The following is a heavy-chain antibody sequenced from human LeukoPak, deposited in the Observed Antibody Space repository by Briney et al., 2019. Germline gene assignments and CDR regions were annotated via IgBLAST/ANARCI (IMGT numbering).Heavy chain of an antibody. V-gene: IGHV1-69*06. D-gene: IGHD2-2*01. CDR2: IIPIFGTA. CDR1: GGTFSSYA. CDR3: ARYLIYCSSTSCTRGNFDY. J-gene: IGHJ4*02. Sequence: SVKVSCKASGGTFSSYAISWVRQAPGQGLEWMGGIIPIFGTANYAQKFQGRVTITADKSTSAAYMELSSLRSEDTAVYYCARYLIYCSSTSCTRGNFDYWGQGTLVTVSS.